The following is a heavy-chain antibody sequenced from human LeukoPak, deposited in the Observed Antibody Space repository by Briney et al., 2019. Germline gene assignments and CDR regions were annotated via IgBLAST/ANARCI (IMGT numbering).Heavy chain of an antibody. CDR3: ARTYGSSWDSTYFDC. CDR2: IRNKANGYTT. CDR1: GYIFSDHY. Sequence: PGGSLRLSCEASGYIFSDHYMDWVRQAPGKGLEWVGRIRNKANGYTTEYAASVRGRFTISRHDSTNSLYLQMNSLKTEDTAVYFCARTYGSSWDSTYFDCWGQGTLVTVSS. J-gene: IGHJ4*02. V-gene: IGHV3-72*01. D-gene: IGHD6-6*01.